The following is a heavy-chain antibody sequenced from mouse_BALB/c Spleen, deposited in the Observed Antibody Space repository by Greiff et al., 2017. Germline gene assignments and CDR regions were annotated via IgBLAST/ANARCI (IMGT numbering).Heavy chain of an antibody. CDR2: IDPFNGGT. CDR1: GYSFTSYY. V-gene: IGHV1S135*01. Sequence: VQLQQSGPELMKPGASVKISCKASGYSFTSYYMHWVKQSHGKSLEWIGYIDPFNGGTSYNQKFKGKATLTVDKSSSTAYMHLSSLTSEDSAVYYCARDYDWAMDYWGQGTSVTVSS. CDR3: ARDYDWAMDY. D-gene: IGHD2-4*01. J-gene: IGHJ4*01.